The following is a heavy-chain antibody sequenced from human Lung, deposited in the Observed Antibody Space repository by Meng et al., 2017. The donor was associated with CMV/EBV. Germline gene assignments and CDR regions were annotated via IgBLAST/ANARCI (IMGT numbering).Heavy chain of an antibody. D-gene: IGHD3-22*01. CDR3: AKDNDYDSSGYYFDY. Sequence: GGXLRLXXAASGFSFDDYAMHWVRQAPGKGLEWVSLITWDGISTYYADSVKGRFTISRDNSKNFLYLEMHSLRAEDSAFYYCAKDNDYDSSGYYFDYWGKGTXVTVAS. CDR1: GFSFDDYA. CDR2: ITWDGIST. J-gene: IGHJ4*02. V-gene: IGHV3-43D*04.